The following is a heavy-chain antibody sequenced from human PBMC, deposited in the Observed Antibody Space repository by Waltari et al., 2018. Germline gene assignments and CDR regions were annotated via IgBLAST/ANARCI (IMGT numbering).Heavy chain of an antibody. J-gene: IGHJ5*02. CDR3: ARGGDHGKPRSNWFDP. CDR1: GYRFTTYW. V-gene: IGHV5-51*01. CDR2: IYPSDSDT. D-gene: IGHD4-17*01. Sequence: EVQLVQSGAEVTKPGESLKISCKGSGYRFTTYWIGWVRQMPGKGLELMGIIYPSDSDTRYSLSFQGQVTISADKSINTAYLQWSSLKASDTAMYYCARGGDHGKPRSNWFDPWGQGTLVTVSS.